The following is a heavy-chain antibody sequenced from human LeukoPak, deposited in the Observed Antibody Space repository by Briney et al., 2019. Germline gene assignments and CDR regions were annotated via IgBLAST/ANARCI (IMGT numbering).Heavy chain of an antibody. CDR1: GYTFTGYY. V-gene: IGHV1-2*02. Sequence: ASVKVSCKASGYTFTGYYMHWVRQAPGQGLEWMGWINPNSGGTNYAQKFQGRVTMTRNTSISTAYMEVSSLRSEDTAVYYCASSGIAAAGILGGYWGQGTLVTVSS. CDR2: INPNSGGT. D-gene: IGHD6-13*01. J-gene: IGHJ4*02. CDR3: ASSGIAAAGILGGY.